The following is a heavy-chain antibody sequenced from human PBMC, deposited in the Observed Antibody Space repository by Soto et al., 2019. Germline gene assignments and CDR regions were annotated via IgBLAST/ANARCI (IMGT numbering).Heavy chain of an antibody. CDR1: GYTFTSYG. Sequence: QVQLVQSGAEVKKPGASVKVSCKASGYTFTSYGITWVRQAPGQGLEGMGWISAYNGTTNYAQKLHGRVTMTTDTPKSTAYIERRSRRSDDTAVYYCASHQNGGWYFDAFDIWGQGRMVTVSS. V-gene: IGHV1-18*01. CDR2: ISAYNGTT. D-gene: IGHD6-19*01. CDR3: ASHQNGGWYFDAFDI. J-gene: IGHJ3*02.